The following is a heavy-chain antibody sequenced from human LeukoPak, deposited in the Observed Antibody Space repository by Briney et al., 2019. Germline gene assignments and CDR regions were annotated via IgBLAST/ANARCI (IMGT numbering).Heavy chain of an antibody. V-gene: IGHV1-69*13. J-gene: IGHJ4*02. CDR3: ATTYYYDSSGLPNDY. CDR1: GGTFSSYA. CDR2: IIPIFGTA. Sequence: ASVKVSCKASGGTFSSYAISWVRQAPGQGLEWMGGIIPIFGTANYAQKFQGRVTITADESTSTAYMELSSLRSEDTAVYYCATTYYYDSSGLPNDYWGQGTLVTVSS. D-gene: IGHD3-22*01.